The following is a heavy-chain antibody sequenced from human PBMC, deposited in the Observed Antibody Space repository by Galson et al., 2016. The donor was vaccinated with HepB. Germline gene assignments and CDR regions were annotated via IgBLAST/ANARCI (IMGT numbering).Heavy chain of an antibody. D-gene: IGHD1/OR15-1a*01. V-gene: IGHV3-7*01. Sequence: SLRLSCAASGFTFTTYWMSWVRQAPGKGLEWVANLKQDESEKFYVDSVKGRFTVSRDNAKNPLFLQMRSLRAEDTALYFCASISEKNSSFESWGQGTLVTVSS. CDR2: LKQDESEK. CDR3: ASISEKNSSFES. J-gene: IGHJ4*02. CDR1: GFTFTTYW.